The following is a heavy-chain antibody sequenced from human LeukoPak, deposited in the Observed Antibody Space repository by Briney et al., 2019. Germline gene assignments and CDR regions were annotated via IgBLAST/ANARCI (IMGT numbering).Heavy chain of an antibody. CDR1: GYTFTGYY. CDR3: ARVHISTGIIDY. D-gene: IGHD7-27*01. V-gene: IGHV1-2*02. Sequence: ASVKVSCKASGYTFTGYYMHWVRQATGQGLEWMGWINPNSGGTNYAQKFQGRVTMTRDTSISTAYMELSRLRSDDTAVYYCARVHISTGIIDYWGQGTLVTVSS. CDR2: INPNSGGT. J-gene: IGHJ4*02.